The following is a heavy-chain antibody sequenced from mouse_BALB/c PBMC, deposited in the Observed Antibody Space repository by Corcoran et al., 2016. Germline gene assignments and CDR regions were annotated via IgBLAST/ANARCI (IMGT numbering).Heavy chain of an antibody. J-gene: IGHJ2*01. Sequence: QVQLQQSGAELMKPGASVKISCKATGYTFSSYWIEWVKQRPGHGLEWIGEILPGSGSTNYNEKFKGNATFTADTSSNTAYMQLSSLTSEDSAVYYCANWYYFDYWGQGTTLTVSS. D-gene: IGHD4-1*01. CDR1: GYTFSSYW. V-gene: IGHV1-9*01. CDR3: ANWYYFDY. CDR2: ILPGSGST.